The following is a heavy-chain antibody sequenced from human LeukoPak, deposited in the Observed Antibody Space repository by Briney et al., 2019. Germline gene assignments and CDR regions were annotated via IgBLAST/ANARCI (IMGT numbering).Heavy chain of an antibody. Sequence: SETLSLTCAVYGGSFIGFHWNWIRQAPGKGLEWIGEINHSGSTNYNPSLKSRVTISVDTSKNQFSLKLSSVTAADTAVYYCARQRGSSWYPTFDYWGQGTLVTVSS. CDR2: INHSGST. CDR1: GGSFIGFH. D-gene: IGHD6-13*01. CDR3: ARQRGSSWYPTFDY. V-gene: IGHV4-34*01. J-gene: IGHJ4*02.